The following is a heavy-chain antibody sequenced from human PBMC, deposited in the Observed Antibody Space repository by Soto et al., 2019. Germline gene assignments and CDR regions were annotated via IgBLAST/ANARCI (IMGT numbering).Heavy chain of an antibody. CDR2: ITTYNGNT. Sequence: QVQLVQSGVEVREPGASVKVSCKAVRYIFTNYGVSSVRQAPGQGLEWMGWITTYNGNTEYAQKFQGRVTMTTDASTSTAYMGLGSLRSDDTAIYYCARALTGYGMDVWGQGTTVTVSS. CDR1: RYIFTNYG. J-gene: IGHJ6*02. CDR3: ARALTGYGMDV. V-gene: IGHV1-18*01.